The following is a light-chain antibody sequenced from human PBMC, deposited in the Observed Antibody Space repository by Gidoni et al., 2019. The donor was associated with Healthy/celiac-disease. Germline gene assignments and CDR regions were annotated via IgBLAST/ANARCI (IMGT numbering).Light chain of an antibody. CDR1: QSISSW. Sequence: IRITQSPSTLSAYVGDRVTITCRASQSISSWFAWYQQKPGKAPKLLIYDASSLESGVPSRFSGSGSGTEFTLTISSLQPDDFATYYCQQYNSYPLTFGQGTKVEIK. J-gene: IGKJ1*01. CDR2: DAS. CDR3: QQYNSYPLT. V-gene: IGKV1-5*01.